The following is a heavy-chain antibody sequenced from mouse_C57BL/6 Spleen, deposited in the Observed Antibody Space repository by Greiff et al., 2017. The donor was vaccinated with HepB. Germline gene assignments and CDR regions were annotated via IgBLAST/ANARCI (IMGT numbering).Heavy chain of an antibody. J-gene: IGHJ2*01. CDR1: GFTFSSYA. CDR3: ARDLSLYPYFDY. CDR2: ISDGGSYT. D-gene: IGHD2-1*01. Sequence: EVHLVESGGGLVKPGGSLKLSCAASGFTFSSYAMSWVRQTPEKRLEWVATISDGGSYTYYPDNVKGRFTISRDNAKNNLYLQMSHLKSEDTAMYYCARDLSLYPYFDYWGQGTTLTVSS. V-gene: IGHV5-4*01.